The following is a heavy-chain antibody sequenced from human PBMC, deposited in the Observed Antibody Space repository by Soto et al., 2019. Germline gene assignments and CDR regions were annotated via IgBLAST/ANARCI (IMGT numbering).Heavy chain of an antibody. D-gene: IGHD3-9*01. CDR1: GYTFTSYG. V-gene: IGHV1-18*01. CDR3: AGGDILTGYYGYNWFDP. J-gene: IGHJ5*02. Sequence: QVQLVQSGAEVKKPGASVKVSCKASGYTFTSYGISWVRQAPGQGLEWMGWISAYNGNTNYAQKLQGRVTMTTDTSTSTGYMELRSLRSDDTAVYYCAGGDILTGYYGYNWFDPWGQGTLVTVSS. CDR2: ISAYNGNT.